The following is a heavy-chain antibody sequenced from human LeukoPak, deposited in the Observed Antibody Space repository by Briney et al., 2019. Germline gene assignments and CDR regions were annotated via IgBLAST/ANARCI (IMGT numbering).Heavy chain of an antibody. D-gene: IGHD3-22*01. V-gene: IGHV3-66*02. Sequence: PGVSVRLFCAASGFTFSSNYMIWVREARGKGLEEVSVIYSGGSTYYSDSVKGQFTISRDNSKNTLYLQMNSLRAEDTAVYYCARGSSGYYNYFDYWGQGTLVTVSS. CDR1: GFTFSSNY. CDR3: ARGSSGYYNYFDY. CDR2: IYSGGST. J-gene: IGHJ4*02.